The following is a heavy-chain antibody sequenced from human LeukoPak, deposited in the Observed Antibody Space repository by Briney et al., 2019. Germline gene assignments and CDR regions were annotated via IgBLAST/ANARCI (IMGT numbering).Heavy chain of an antibody. D-gene: IGHD3-10*01. CDR2: ISGSGGST. V-gene: IGHV3-23*01. J-gene: IGHJ3*02. CDR3: ARDGPVGMNLVRGVIGAFDI. Sequence: GGSLRLSCAASGFTFSSYAMSWVRQAPGKGLEWVSAISGSGGSTYYADSVKGRFTISRDNSKNTLYLQMNSLRAEDTAVYYCARDGPVGMNLVRGVIGAFDIWGQGTMVTVSS. CDR1: GFTFSSYA.